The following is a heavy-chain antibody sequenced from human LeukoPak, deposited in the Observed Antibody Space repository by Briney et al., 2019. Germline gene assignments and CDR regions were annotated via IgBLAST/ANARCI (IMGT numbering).Heavy chain of an antibody. J-gene: IGHJ4*02. V-gene: IGHV3-7*01. CDR3: ARCLPKDCRSTDCSGY. CDR2: IKLDGSDQ. D-gene: IGHD2-2*01. CDR1: GFTFSSYA. Sequence: GGSLRLSCAASGFTFSSYAMSWVRQAPGKGLEWVANIKLDGSDQHYADSVKGRFTISRDNAKNSLFLQMDSLRVEDTAVYYCARCLPKDCRSTDCSGYWGQGTLVTVSS.